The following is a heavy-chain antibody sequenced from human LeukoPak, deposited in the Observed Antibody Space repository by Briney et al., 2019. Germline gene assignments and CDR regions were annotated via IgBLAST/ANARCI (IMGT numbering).Heavy chain of an antibody. J-gene: IGHJ4*02. CDR3: AGTVGGDGSGSL. V-gene: IGHV4-59*01. CDR2: IYYSGST. Sequence: SETLSLTCTVSGDSISSYYCSWIRQPPGKGLEWIGYIYYSGSTSYNPSLKSRVTISLETSNNHFSLKLRSVTAADTAVYYCAGTVGGDGSGSLWGPGTLVTVSS. D-gene: IGHD3-10*01. CDR1: GDSISSYY.